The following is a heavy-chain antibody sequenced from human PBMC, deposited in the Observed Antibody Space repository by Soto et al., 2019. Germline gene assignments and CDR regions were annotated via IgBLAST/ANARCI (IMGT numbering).Heavy chain of an antibody. V-gene: IGHV5-51*01. Sequence: LKISCKGSGYSFTSYWIGWVRQMPGKGLEWMGIIYPGDSDTRYSPSFQGQVTISADKSISTAYLQWSSLKASDTAMYYCARRLIAAAGLNWFDPWGQGTLVTVSS. CDR2: IYPGDSDT. CDR1: GYSFTSYW. CDR3: ARRLIAAAGLNWFDP. D-gene: IGHD6-13*01. J-gene: IGHJ5*02.